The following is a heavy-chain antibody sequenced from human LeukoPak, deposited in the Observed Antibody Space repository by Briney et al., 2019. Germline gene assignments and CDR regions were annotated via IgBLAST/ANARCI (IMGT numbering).Heavy chain of an antibody. CDR1: GYTFTRYG. Sequence: ASVKVSCKASGYTFTRYGISWVRQAPGQGLEWMGWMNPNSGNTGYAQKFQGRVTITRNTSISTAYMELSSLRSEDTAVYYCARDIVGATGFDYWGQGTLVTVSS. J-gene: IGHJ4*02. CDR3: ARDIVGATGFDY. D-gene: IGHD1-26*01. CDR2: MNPNSGNT. V-gene: IGHV1-8*03.